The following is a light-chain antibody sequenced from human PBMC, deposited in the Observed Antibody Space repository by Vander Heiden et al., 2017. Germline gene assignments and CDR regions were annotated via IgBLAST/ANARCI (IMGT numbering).Light chain of an antibody. CDR2: KAS. CDR3: QQYNSYSQWT. J-gene: IGKJ1*01. Sequence: DIQMTQSPSTLSASVGDRVTITCRASQSISSWLAWYQQKPGKAPKLLIYKASSLESWVPSRFSGSGYGKEFTLTISSRQPDDFAAYYCQQYNSYSQWTFGQGTKVEIK. CDR1: QSISSW. V-gene: IGKV1-5*03.